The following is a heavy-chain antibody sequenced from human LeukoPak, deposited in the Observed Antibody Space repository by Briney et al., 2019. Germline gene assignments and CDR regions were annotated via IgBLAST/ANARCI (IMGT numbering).Heavy chain of an antibody. J-gene: IGHJ5*02. V-gene: IGHV4-34*01. Sequence: SETLSLTCAVYGGSFSGYYWSWIRQPPGKGLEWIGEINHSGSTNYNPSLKSRVTISVDTSKNQFSLKLSSVTAADTAVYYCARDWREFDPWGQGTLVTVSS. CDR2: INHSGST. CDR1: GGSFSGYY. CDR3: ARDWREFDP.